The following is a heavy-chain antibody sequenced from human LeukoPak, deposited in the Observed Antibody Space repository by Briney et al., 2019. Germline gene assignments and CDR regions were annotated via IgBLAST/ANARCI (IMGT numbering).Heavy chain of an antibody. CDR1: GITFSSHA. D-gene: IGHD2-2*01. CDR3: AKVWCSSTSCYSGIYYYYGMDV. CDR2: ISGSGGTT. V-gene: IGHV3-23*01. J-gene: IGHJ6*04. Sequence: TGGSLRLSCAASGITFSSHAMSWVRQAPGKGMEWVSAISGSGGTTYYADSVKGRFTISRDNSRDTLSLQMNSLRGEDTAVYYCAKVWCSSTSCYSGIYYYYGMDVWGKGTTVTVSS.